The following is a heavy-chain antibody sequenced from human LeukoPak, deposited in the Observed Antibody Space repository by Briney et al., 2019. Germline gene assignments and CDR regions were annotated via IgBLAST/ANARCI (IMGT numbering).Heavy chain of an antibody. CDR1: GFTFSSYS. J-gene: IGHJ4*02. Sequence: GGSLRLSCAASGFTFSSYSMNWVRQAPGKGLEWVSSISSSSSYIYYADSVKGRFTISRDNAKNSLYLQMNSLRAEDTAVYYCARFPGVYCSGGSCFPYFDYWGQGTLVTVSS. D-gene: IGHD2-15*01. CDR3: ARFPGVYCSGGSCFPYFDY. V-gene: IGHV3-21*01. CDR2: ISSSSSYI.